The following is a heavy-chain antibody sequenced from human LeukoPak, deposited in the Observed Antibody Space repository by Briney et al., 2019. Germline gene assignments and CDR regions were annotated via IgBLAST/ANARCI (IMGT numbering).Heavy chain of an antibody. CDR1: GGSISSYY. Sequence: ASETLSLTCTVSGGSISSYYWSWIRQPAGKGLEWIGEINHSGSTNYNPSLKSRVTISVDTSKNQFSLKLSSVTAADTAVYYCARHAEWAYWGQGTLVTVSS. D-gene: IGHD1-26*01. V-gene: IGHV4-34*01. J-gene: IGHJ4*02. CDR3: ARHAEWAY. CDR2: INHSGST.